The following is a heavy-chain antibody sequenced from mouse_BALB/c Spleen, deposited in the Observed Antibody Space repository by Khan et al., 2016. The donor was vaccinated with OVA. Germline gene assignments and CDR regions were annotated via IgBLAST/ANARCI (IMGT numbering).Heavy chain of an antibody. D-gene: IGHD1-3*01. CDR3: ARAFYNGAWFAY. CDR2: IWAGGST. J-gene: IGHJ3*01. V-gene: IGHV2-9*02. Sequence: QVQLKESGPGLVAPSQTLSITCTVSGFSLSNYGVHWVRQPPGKGLEWLGGIWAGGSTNHNSALMSRLSTSKDDSKSQVFLKMNSLQTDDTAMYYCARAFYNGAWFAYWGQGTLVTVSA. CDR1: GFSLSNYG.